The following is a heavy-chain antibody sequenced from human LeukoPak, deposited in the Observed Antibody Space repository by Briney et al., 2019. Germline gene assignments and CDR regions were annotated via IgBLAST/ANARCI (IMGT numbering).Heavy chain of an antibody. CDR3: ARTPNFYYYMDV. CDR1: GFSLSTSGMR. CDR2: IDWDDDK. D-gene: IGHD1-1*01. J-gene: IGHJ6*03. V-gene: IGHV2-70*04. Sequence: SGPTLVKPTQTLTLTCTFSGFSLSTSGMRVNWIRQPPGKAPEWLARIDWDDDKFYSTSLKTRLTISKDTSKNQVVLTMTNMDPVDTATYYCARTPNFYYYMDVWGKGTTVTVSS.